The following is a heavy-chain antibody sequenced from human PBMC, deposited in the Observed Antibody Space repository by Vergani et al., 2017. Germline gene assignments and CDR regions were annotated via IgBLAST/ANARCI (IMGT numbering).Heavy chain of an antibody. CDR2: IHPADSDT. J-gene: IGHJ4*02. Sequence: VQSGDEVKKPGESLKISCQISGYSLTNYWIGWVRQMPGKGLEWMGIIHPADSDTRYSPSFQGQVTISVDKSISTAYLQRSSLRASDSAMYYCARLYGRDSSGSKYFDYWGQGTLVTVSS. V-gene: IGHV5-51*01. CDR1: GYSLTNYW. D-gene: IGHD3-22*01. CDR3: ARLYGRDSSGSKYFDY.